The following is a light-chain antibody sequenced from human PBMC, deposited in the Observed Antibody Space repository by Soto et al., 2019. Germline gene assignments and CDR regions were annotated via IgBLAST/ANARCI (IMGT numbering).Light chain of an antibody. J-gene: IGLJ1*01. CDR1: NSDVGGYNY. CDR3: GTWDRSLSGGLYV. V-gene: IGLV1-51*01. CDR2: DND. Sequence: QSALTQPASVSGSPGQSITISCTGTNSDVGGYNYVSWYQHHPGKAPKLILYDNDKRPSGIPDRFSGSKSGTSATLDITGLQTGDEADYYCGTWDRSLSGGLYVFGTGTKVTVL.